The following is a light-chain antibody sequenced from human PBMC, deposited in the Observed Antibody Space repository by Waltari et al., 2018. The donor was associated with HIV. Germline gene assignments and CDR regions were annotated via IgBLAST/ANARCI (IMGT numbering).Light chain of an antibody. CDR2: DAS. CDR3: QKYKNWPPWT. V-gene: IGKV3-15*01. Sequence: ETLMPQSPATLSASPGNKVTFFSRASESVSNRLAWYQQKPGQRPRHLSYDASTGVIGIAGRFSGSGSGREFMLTITSLQSYDLGIYYCQKYKNWPPWTFGQGTKVEIK. CDR1: ESVSNR. J-gene: IGKJ1*01.